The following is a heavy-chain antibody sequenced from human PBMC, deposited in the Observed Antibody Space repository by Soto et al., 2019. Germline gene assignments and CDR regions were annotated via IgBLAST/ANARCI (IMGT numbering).Heavy chain of an antibody. V-gene: IGHV3-48*03. Sequence: GGSLRLSCVASGFDFRSYEMNWVRQAPGKGLEWVSNIRANDESIYYADSVKGRVSVSRDNAKNSLFLEMNSLRVDDTAVYYCARETLRDAIDIWGQGTMDTVSS. CDR1: GFDFRSYE. CDR3: ARETLRDAIDI. CDR2: IRANDESI. J-gene: IGHJ3*02.